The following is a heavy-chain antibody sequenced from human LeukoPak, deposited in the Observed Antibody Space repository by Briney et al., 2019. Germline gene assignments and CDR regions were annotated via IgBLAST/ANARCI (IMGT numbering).Heavy chain of an antibody. CDR3: ARDSRYCSSTSCYSPHWFDP. V-gene: IGHV1-18*01. J-gene: IGHJ5*02. CDR2: ISAYNGNT. D-gene: IGHD2-2*01. CDR1: GYTFTSYG. Sequence: ASVKVSCKASGYTFTSYGISWVRQAPGQGLEWMGWISAYNGNTNYAQKLQGRVTMTTDTSTSTAYMELRSLRSDDTAVYYCARDSRYCSSTSCYSPHWFDPWGQGTLVTVSS.